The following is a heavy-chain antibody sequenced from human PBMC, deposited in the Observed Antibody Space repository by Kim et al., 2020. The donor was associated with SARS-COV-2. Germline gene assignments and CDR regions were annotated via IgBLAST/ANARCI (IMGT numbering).Heavy chain of an antibody. Sequence: ASVKVSCKASGYTFTSYDINWVRQATGQGLEWMGWMNPNSGNTGYAQKFQGRVTMTRNTSISTAYMELSSLRSEDTAVYYCARGGVLWFGELNWFDPWGQGTLVTVSS. CDR1: GYTFTSYD. D-gene: IGHD3-10*01. CDR2: MNPNSGNT. V-gene: IGHV1-8*01. J-gene: IGHJ5*02. CDR3: ARGGVLWFGELNWFDP.